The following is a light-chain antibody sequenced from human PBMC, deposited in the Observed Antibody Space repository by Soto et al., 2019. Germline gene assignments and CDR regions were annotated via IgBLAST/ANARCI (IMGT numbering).Light chain of an antibody. CDR3: QQYDKYST. Sequence: IQMTQSPSTLSASVGDTVTITCRASQSISVSLAWYQQKPGKAPNLLIYDASTLQGGVPSRFGGSGSGTEFTLTVTSLQPEDFATYFCQQYDKYSTFGHGTKV. J-gene: IGKJ1*01. CDR1: QSISVS. CDR2: DAS. V-gene: IGKV1-5*01.